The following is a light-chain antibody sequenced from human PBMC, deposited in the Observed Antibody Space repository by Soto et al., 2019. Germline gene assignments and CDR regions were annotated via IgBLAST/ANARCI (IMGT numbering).Light chain of an antibody. Sequence: EIVLTQSPGTLSLSPGERATLSCRASQSVSSSYLAWYQQKPGQAPRLLIYGASSRATGIPDRFSGSGSGTDFTLTISRLEPEDFAVYYCQQYGSSLTWTFGQGTKVEL. CDR3: QQYGSSLTWT. CDR2: GAS. J-gene: IGKJ1*01. V-gene: IGKV3-20*01. CDR1: QSVSSSY.